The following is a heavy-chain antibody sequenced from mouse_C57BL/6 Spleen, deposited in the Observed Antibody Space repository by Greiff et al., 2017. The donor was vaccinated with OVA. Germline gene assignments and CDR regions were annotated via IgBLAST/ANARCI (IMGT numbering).Heavy chain of an antibody. D-gene: IGHD1-1*01. J-gene: IGHJ2*01. CDR2: IYPSDSET. CDR1: GYTFTSYW. V-gene: IGHV1-61*01. CDR3: ARRLLRTLYFDY. Sequence: QVQLQQPGAELVRPGSSVKLSCKASGYTFTSYWMDWVKQRPGQGLEWIGNIYPSDSETHYNQKFKDKATLTVDKSSSTAYMQLSSLTSEDSAVYYCARRLLRTLYFDYWGQGTTLTVSS.